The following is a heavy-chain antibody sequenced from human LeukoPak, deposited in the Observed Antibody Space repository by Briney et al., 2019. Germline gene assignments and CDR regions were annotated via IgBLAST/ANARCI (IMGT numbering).Heavy chain of an antibody. CDR1: GFTFSNSA. D-gene: IGHD3-22*01. J-gene: IGHJ4*02. Sequence: GGSLRLSCAASGFTFSNSAMTWVRQAPGKGLEWVSTITGSDDRTYYADSVKGRFTISRDYSRNTLDFQMNSLRVEDTAMYYCAKGPHVGSGYHPDYWGQGTLVTVSS. CDR2: ITGSDDRT. CDR3: AKGPHVGSGYHPDY. V-gene: IGHV3-23*01.